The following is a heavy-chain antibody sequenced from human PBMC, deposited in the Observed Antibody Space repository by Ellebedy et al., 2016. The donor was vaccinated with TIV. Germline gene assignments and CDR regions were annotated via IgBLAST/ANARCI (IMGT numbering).Heavy chain of an antibody. Sequence: GGSLRLXXAASGFTFSNYAMSWVRQAPGKGLEWVSAITGIGTSTYYADSVKGRFTISRDNSKNTLSLQMNSLRVDDTAIYYCAKPMGPGGRFDAFDIWGQGTLVTVSS. V-gene: IGHV3-23*01. CDR2: ITGIGTST. D-gene: IGHD3-16*01. CDR1: GFTFSNYA. CDR3: AKPMGPGGRFDAFDI. J-gene: IGHJ3*02.